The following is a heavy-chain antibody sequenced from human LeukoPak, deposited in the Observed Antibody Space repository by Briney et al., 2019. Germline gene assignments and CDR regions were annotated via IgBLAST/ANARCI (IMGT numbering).Heavy chain of an antibody. Sequence: GGSLRLSCAASGFTFSSYGMHWVRQAPGQGLEWVAVISYDGSNEYYADSVKGRFTISRDNSKNTLYLQMNSLRAEDTAVYYCAKDLRFLEWFDYWGQGTLVTVSS. CDR1: GFTFSSYG. CDR3: AKDLRFLEWFDY. V-gene: IGHV3-30*18. CDR2: ISYDGSNE. D-gene: IGHD3-3*01. J-gene: IGHJ4*02.